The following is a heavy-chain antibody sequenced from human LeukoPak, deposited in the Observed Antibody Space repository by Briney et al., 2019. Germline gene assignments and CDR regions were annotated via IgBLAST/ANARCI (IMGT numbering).Heavy chain of an antibody. V-gene: IGHV4-39*01. CDR1: GGSISSSSYY. CDR2: IYYSGST. Sequence: SETLSLTCTVSGGSISSSSYYWGWIRQPPGKGLEWIGSIYYSGSTYYNPSLKSRVTISVDTSKNQFSLKLSSVTAADTAVYYCARRWYYYDSSGYCYDYFDYWGQGTLVTVSS. CDR3: ARRWYYYDSSGYCYDYFDY. J-gene: IGHJ4*02. D-gene: IGHD3-22*01.